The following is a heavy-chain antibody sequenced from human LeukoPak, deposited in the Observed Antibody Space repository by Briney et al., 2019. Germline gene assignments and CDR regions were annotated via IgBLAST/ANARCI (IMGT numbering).Heavy chain of an antibody. CDR1: DGSITNYY. CDR2: VYYRGNT. D-gene: IGHD6-13*01. CDR3: ARDAGSRTRYSPFDH. J-gene: IGHJ4*02. V-gene: IGHV4-59*12. Sequence: SETLSLTCTVSDGSITNYYWSWIRQPPGKGLEWIGYVYYRGNTNYNPSLKSRVTISVDTSKNQFSLKLTSVTAADTAVYFCARDAGSRTRYSPFDHWGRGALVTVSS.